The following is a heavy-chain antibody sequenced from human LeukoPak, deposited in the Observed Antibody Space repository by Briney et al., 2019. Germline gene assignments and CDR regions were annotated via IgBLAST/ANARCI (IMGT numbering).Heavy chain of an antibody. V-gene: IGHV1-18*01. CDR1: GYTFTSYG. CDR2: ISAYNGNT. D-gene: IGHD6-19*01. Sequence: GASVKVSCKASGYTFTSYGISWVRQAPGQGLEWRGWISAYNGNTNYAQKLQGRVTMTTDTSTTTGYMELRSLRSDDTAVYYCARAGGAVAGHYYYMDVWGKGTTVTVSS. J-gene: IGHJ6*03. CDR3: ARAGGAVAGHYYYMDV.